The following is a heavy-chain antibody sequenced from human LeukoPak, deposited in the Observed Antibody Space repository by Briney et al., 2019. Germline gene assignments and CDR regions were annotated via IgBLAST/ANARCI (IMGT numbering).Heavy chain of an antibody. CDR1: GYSSTSYW. CDR3: ARSPFAAAGIGDN. Sequence: GESLKISCKGSGYSSTSYWIGWVRQMPGKGLEWMGIIYPSDSDTRYSPSFQGQVTISADKSISTAYLQWSSLKASDTAIYYCARSPFAAAGIGDNWGQGTLVTVSS. CDR2: IYPSDSDT. V-gene: IGHV5-51*01. J-gene: IGHJ4*02. D-gene: IGHD6-13*01.